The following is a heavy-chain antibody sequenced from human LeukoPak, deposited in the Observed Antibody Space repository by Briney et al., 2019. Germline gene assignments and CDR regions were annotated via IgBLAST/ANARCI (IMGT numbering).Heavy chain of an antibody. Sequence: PGGSLRLSRAASGFTFSSYGMSWVRQAPGKGLEWVSAISGSGGSTYYADSVKGRFTISRDNSKNTLYLQMNSLRAEDTAVYYCAKAGGIVVVPIDYWGQGTLVTVSS. V-gene: IGHV3-23*01. CDR2: ISGSGGST. CDR1: GFTFSSYG. J-gene: IGHJ4*02. CDR3: AKAGGIVVVPIDY. D-gene: IGHD3-22*01.